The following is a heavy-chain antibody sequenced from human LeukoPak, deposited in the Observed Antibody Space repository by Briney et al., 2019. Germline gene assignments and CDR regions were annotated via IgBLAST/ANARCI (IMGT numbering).Heavy chain of an antibody. CDR2: IWYDGSNK. J-gene: IGHJ6*02. V-gene: IGHV3-33*01. CDR1: GFTFSSYG. D-gene: IGHD1-14*01. CDR3: ARDPDRSTYGMDV. Sequence: PGRSLRLSCAASGFTFSSYGMHWVRQAPGKGLEWVAVIWYDGSNKYYTDSVKGRSTISRDNSKNTLYLQMNSLRAEDTAVYYCARDPDRSTYGMDVWGQGTTVPVSS.